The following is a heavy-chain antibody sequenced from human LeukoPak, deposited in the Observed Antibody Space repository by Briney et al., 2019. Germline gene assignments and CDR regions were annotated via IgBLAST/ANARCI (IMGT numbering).Heavy chain of an antibody. Sequence: GASVKVSCKASGYTFTSYYFHWVRQAPGQGLEWMGIINPSGGSTSYAQKFQGRVTMTRDMSTSAAYMELSSLRSEDTAVYYCARGQYYVWGSYRHDAFDIWGQGTMVTVSS. CDR2: INPSGGST. J-gene: IGHJ3*02. CDR1: GYTFTSYY. V-gene: IGHV1-46*01. D-gene: IGHD3-16*02. CDR3: ARGQYYVWGSYRHDAFDI.